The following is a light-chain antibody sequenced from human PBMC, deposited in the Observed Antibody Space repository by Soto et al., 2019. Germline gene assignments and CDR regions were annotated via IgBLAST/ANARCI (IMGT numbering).Light chain of an antibody. V-gene: IGKV1-33*01. Sequence: DIQMTQSPSSLSASVGDRVTITCQASQDISNYLNWYQQKPGKAPKLLIYDASKLETGVPSRFIGSGSGTDFTFTISSLQPEDIATYYCQQYDNLPRTFGQGTKVEI. CDR3: QQYDNLPRT. J-gene: IGKJ1*01. CDR1: QDISNY. CDR2: DAS.